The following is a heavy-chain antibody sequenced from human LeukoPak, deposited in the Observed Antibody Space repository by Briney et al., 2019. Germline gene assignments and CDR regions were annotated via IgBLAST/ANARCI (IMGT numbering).Heavy chain of an antibody. Sequence: PSETLSLTCTVSGGSISSYYWSWIRQPPGKGLEWIGYIYYSGSTNYNPSLKSRVTISVDTSKNQFSLKLSSVTAADTAVYYCARVYYYAPWGYFDYWGQGTLVTVSS. V-gene: IGHV4-59*08. CDR2: IYYSGST. J-gene: IGHJ4*02. D-gene: IGHD3-10*01. CDR1: GGSISSYY. CDR3: ARVYYYAPWGYFDY.